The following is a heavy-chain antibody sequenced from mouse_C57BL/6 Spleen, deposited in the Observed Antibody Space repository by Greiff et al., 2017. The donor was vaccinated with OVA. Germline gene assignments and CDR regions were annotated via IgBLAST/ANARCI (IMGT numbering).Heavy chain of an antibody. CDR3: TTFITPLDY. Sequence: VQLQQSGAELVRPGASVKLSCTASGFNIKDDYMHWVKQRPEQGLEWIGWIDPENGDTEYASKFQGKATITANTSSNTAYLQLSSLTSEDTAVYYCTTFITPLDYWGQGTTLTVSS. CDR2: IDPENGDT. V-gene: IGHV14-4*01. J-gene: IGHJ2*01. CDR1: GFNIKDDY. D-gene: IGHD1-1*01.